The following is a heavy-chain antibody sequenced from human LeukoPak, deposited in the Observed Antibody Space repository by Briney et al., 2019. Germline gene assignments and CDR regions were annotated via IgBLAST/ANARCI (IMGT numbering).Heavy chain of an antibody. J-gene: IGHJ4*02. CDR3: ARPSTRMVRGRVFDY. D-gene: IGHD3-10*01. CDR2: IYYSGST. V-gene: IGHV4-39*07. Sequence: SETLSLTCTVSGGSISSSSYYWGWIRQPPGKGLEWIGSIYYSGSTYYNPSLKSRVTISVDTSKNQFSLKLSSVTAADTAVYYCARPSTRMVRGRVFDYWGQGTLVTVSS. CDR1: GGSISSSSYY.